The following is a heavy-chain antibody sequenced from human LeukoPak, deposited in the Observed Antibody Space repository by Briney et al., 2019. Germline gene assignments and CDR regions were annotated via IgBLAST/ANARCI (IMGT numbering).Heavy chain of an antibody. CDR1: GYTFTGHY. V-gene: IGHV1-2*02. Sequence: ASVKVSCKASGYTFTGHYMHWVRQAPGQGLEWMGWINPNSGDTYYAQRFQGRVTLTTDTSINTAHMELGSLKSDDTAVYYCARAPLRFLEWLLPMDYWGQGTLVTVSS. J-gene: IGHJ4*02. D-gene: IGHD3-3*01. CDR2: INPNSGDT. CDR3: ARAPLRFLEWLLPMDY.